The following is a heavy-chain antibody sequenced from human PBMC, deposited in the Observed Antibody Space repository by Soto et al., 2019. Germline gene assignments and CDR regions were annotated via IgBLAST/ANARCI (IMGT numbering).Heavy chain of an antibody. D-gene: IGHD2-15*01. CDR2: IYYRGTT. CDR1: GGSISSHY. V-gene: IGHV4-59*11. J-gene: IGHJ4*02. Sequence: QVQLQESGPGLVKPSETLSLTCSVSGGSISSHYWSWIRQSPGKGLEWLGYIYYRGTTNYNPSLKSRVSISVDTSKNHFSLNLSSVTAADTAVYYCARQYCSSASCYFFDSWGQGTLVTVSS. CDR3: ARQYCSSASCYFFDS.